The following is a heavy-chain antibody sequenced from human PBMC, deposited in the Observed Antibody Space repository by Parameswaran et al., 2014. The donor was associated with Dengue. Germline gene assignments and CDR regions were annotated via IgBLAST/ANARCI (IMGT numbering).Heavy chain of an antibody. J-gene: IGHJ4*02. D-gene: IGHD1-26*01. V-gene: IGHV4-4*07. Sequence: GLEWIRRIYTSGSTNYNPSLKSRVTISVDTSKNQFSLKLSSVTAADTAVYYCARGRRGSWSGSYYYFDYWGQGTLVTVSS. CDR2: IYTSGST. CDR3: ARGRRGSWSGSYYYFDY.